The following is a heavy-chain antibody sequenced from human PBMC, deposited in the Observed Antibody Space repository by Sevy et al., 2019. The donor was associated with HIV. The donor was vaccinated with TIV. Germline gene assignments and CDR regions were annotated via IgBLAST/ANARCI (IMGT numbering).Heavy chain of an antibody. D-gene: IGHD2-2*01. CDR2: IKRDGSEK. V-gene: IGHV3-7*03. J-gene: IGHJ6*02. Sequence: GGSLRLSCAGSGFTFSNYWMSWVRQAPGKGLEWVANIKRDGSEKYYVVSVKGRFTISRDNAKTSLYLQMNSLGVEDTDVYYCARDCSSASCLWGMDVWGQRTMVTVSS. CDR3: ARDCSSASCLWGMDV. CDR1: GFTFSNYW.